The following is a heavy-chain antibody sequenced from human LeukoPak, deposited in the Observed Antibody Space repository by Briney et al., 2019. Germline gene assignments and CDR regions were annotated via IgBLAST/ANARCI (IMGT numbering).Heavy chain of an antibody. J-gene: IGHJ4*02. Sequence: ASVKVSCKASGYTFTNFDINWVRQATGQGLEWMGWMNPKTGNTGSAQKFQGRVTITGNTSISTAYMELSSLRSEDTAVYYCAGEDRAVAGSFDYWGQGSLVTVSS. CDR2: MNPKTGNT. D-gene: IGHD6-19*01. CDR1: GYTFTNFD. V-gene: IGHV1-8*01. CDR3: AGEDRAVAGSFDY.